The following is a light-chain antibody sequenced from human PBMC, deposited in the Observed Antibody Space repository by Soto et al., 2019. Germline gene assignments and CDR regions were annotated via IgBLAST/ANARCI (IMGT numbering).Light chain of an antibody. J-gene: IGLJ1*01. V-gene: IGLV1-40*01. CDR1: SSNIGAGYD. Sequence: QSVLTQPPSGPGALGQRVTISCTGSSSNIGAGYDVHWYQQLPGTAPKLLIYGNSNRPSGVPDRFSGSKSGTSASLAITGLQAEDEADYYCQSYDSSLRVFGTGTTVTV. CDR2: GNS. CDR3: QSYDSSLRV.